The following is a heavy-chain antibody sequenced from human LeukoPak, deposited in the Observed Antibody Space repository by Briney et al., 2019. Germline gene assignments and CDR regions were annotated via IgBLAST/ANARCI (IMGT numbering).Heavy chain of an antibody. CDR2: ISYSGTT. J-gene: IGHJ6*03. D-gene: IGHD6-13*01. V-gene: IGHV4-39*07. Sequence: SETLSLTCTVSSASITSSPYFWGWIRQPPGKGLEWIGSISYSGTTYYNPSLKSRVTISVDTSKNQFSLKLSSVTAADTAVYYCARIHVGSSRAYYYYYMDVWGKGTTVTVSS. CDR1: SASITSSPYF. CDR3: ARIHVGSSRAYYYYYMDV.